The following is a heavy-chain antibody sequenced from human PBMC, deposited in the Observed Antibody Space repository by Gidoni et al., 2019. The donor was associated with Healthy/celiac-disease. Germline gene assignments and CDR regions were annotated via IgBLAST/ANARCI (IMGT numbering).Heavy chain of an antibody. CDR1: GFTFSSYA. V-gene: IGHV3-23*01. J-gene: IGHJ4*02. D-gene: IGHD2-8*02. CDR3: AKALVGNSGRLDY. Sequence: EVQLLESGGGLVQPGGPLRPSCAAPGFTFSSYAMSWVRQAPGKGLEWVSAISDSGDSTYYADSVKGRFTISRDNSKNTLYLQMNSLRAEDTAVLYCAKALVGNSGRLDYWGQGTLVTVSS. CDR2: ISDSGDST.